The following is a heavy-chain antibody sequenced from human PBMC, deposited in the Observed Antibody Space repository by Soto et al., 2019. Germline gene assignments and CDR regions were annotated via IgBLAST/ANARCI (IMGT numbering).Heavy chain of an antibody. CDR1: GGSFSGYY. CDR3: ARHNRRDCSGGRCKNWIDP. V-gene: IGHV4-34*01. Sequence: SETLSLTCAVYGGSFSGYYWSWIRQPPGKGLEWIGEINHSGSTNYNPSLKSRVTISVDTSKNQFSLKLSSVTAADTAVYYCARHNRRDCSGGRCKNWIDPSGQATLVTVSS. CDR2: INHSGST. J-gene: IGHJ5*02. D-gene: IGHD2-15*01.